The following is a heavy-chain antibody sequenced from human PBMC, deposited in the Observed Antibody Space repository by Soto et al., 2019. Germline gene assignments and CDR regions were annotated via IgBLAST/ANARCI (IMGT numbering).Heavy chain of an antibody. CDR2: IIPIFGTA. V-gene: IGHV1-69*13. Sequence: SVKVSCKASGGTFSSYAISWVRQAPGQGLEWMGGIIPIFGTANYAQKFQGRVTITADESTSTAYMELSSLGSEDTAVYYCARSQRIAAAGLSAFDIWGQGAMVTVSS. J-gene: IGHJ3*02. CDR3: ARSQRIAAAGLSAFDI. D-gene: IGHD6-13*01. CDR1: GGTFSSYA.